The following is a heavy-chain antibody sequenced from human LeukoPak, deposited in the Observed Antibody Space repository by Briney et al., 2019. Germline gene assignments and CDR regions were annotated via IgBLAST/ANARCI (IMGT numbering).Heavy chain of an antibody. Sequence: PGGSLRLSCAASGFTFSDYYMSWIRQAPGKGLEWVSYISSSGSYTNYADSVKGRFTISRDNAKNSLYLQMNSLRAEDTAVYYCARDSVSWGTTVTFYGMDVWGKGTTVTVSS. J-gene: IGHJ6*04. CDR1: GFTFSDYY. CDR2: ISSSGSYT. D-gene: IGHD4-17*01. V-gene: IGHV3-11*06. CDR3: ARDSVSWGTTVTFYGMDV.